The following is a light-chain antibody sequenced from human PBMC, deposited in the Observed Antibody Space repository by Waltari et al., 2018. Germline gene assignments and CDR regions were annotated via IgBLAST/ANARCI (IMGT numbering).Light chain of an antibody. V-gene: IGLV2-14*01. Sequence: QSALTQPASVSGSPGQSITISCTGTSSDVGAYNFVSWYQQHPGKAPKLMLHEVSNRPAGVSNRFSGSKSGNTASLTISALQAEDEADYHCSSYTRSDTYVFGAGTKVTVL. CDR3: SSYTRSDTYV. CDR2: EVS. CDR1: SSDVGAYNF. J-gene: IGLJ1*01.